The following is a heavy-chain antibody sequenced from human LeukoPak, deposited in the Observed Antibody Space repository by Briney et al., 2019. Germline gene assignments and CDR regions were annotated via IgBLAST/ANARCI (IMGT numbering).Heavy chain of an antibody. CDR3: ARNKEMAATTTGNFYYYMDV. D-gene: IGHD5-24*01. CDR1: GGSISSHY. V-gene: IGHV4-59*11. J-gene: IGHJ6*03. Sequence: SETLSLTCTVSGGSISSHYWSWIRQPPGKGLEWIGYIYYSGSTNYNPSLKSRIAMSVDTSKNQFSLKLSSVTAADTAVYYCARNKEMAATTTGNFYYYMDVWGKGTTATVSS. CDR2: IYYSGST.